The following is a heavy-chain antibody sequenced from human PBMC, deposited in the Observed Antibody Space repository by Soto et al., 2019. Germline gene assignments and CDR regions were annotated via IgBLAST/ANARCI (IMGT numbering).Heavy chain of an antibody. V-gene: IGHV6-1*01. Sequence: QTQPITYDISGDRVSSNSAAWNWVRQSPSRGLEWLGRTYYRSKWYNDYAVSVKSRITINPDTSKNQFSLQLNSVTPEDTAVYYCASGRINAFDIWGQGTIVTVSS. CDR1: GDRVSSNSAA. J-gene: IGHJ3*02. CDR3: ASGRINAFDI. CDR2: TYYRSKWYN.